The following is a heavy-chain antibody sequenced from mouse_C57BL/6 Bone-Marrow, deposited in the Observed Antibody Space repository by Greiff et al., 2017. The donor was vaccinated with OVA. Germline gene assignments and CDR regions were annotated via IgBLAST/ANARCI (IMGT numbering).Heavy chain of an antibody. CDR1: GYTFTDYY. V-gene: IGHV1-26*01. CDR2: INPNNGGT. Sequence: EVQLQQSGPELVKPGASVKISCKASGYTFTDYYMNWVKQSHGKSLEWIGDINPNNGGTSYNQKFKGKATLTVDKSSSTAYMELRSLTSEDSAVYYCARIYYVPFYYFDYWGQGTTLTVSS. CDR3: ARIYYVPFYYFDY. J-gene: IGHJ2*01. D-gene: IGHD1-1*01.